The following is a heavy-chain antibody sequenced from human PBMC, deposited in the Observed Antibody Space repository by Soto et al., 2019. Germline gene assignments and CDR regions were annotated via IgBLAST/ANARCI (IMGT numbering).Heavy chain of an antibody. CDR3: ARESVDAFDI. CDR1: GFTVSSNY. J-gene: IGHJ3*02. Sequence: TGGSLRLSCAASGFTVSSNYMSWVRQAPGRGLEWVSVIYSAYNTYYADSVKGRFTISRDNSKNTLYLQMNSLRAEDTAVYYCARESVDAFDIWGHGTMVTVPS. V-gene: IGHV3-66*01. CDR2: IYSAYNT.